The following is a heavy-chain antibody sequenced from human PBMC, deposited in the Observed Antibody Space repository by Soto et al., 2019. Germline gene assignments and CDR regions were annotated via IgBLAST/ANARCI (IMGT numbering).Heavy chain of an antibody. Sequence: QVQLVQSGAEVKKPGASVKVSCKVSGYTLTELSMHWVRQAPGKGLEWMGGFDPEDGETSYAQKFQGRVTIHEDTSTDTVSMELSSLRSEDTAVYYCATRAPIKISGVVYSYYYGMDVWGQGTTVTVSS. J-gene: IGHJ6*02. CDR1: GYTLTELS. CDR2: FDPEDGET. V-gene: IGHV1-24*01. CDR3: ATRAPIKISGVVYSYYYGMDV. D-gene: IGHD3-3*01.